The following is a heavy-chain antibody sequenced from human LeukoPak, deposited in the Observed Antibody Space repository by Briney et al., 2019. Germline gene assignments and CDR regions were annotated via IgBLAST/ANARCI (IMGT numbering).Heavy chain of an antibody. V-gene: IGHV3-23*01. CDR3: ATRGIQLWFDN. CDR1: GFIFSSYD. D-gene: IGHD5-18*01. J-gene: IGHJ4*02. Sequence: GGXLRLSXXASGFIFSSYDMTWVRQAPGKGLXLVSFVTGSGAGTYYADSVKGRFTIFRDNSKNTLYLQMNSLRAEDTAVYYCATRGIQLWFDNWGQGTLVTVSS. CDR2: VTGSGAGT.